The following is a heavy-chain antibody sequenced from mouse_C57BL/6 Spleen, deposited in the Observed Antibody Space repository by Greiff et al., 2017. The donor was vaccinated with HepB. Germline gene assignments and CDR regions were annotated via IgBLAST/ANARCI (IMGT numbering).Heavy chain of an antibody. CDR3: ARSTMVTTRGAMDY. Sequence: QVQLQQSGPELVKPGASVKISCKASGYSFTSYYIHWVKQRPGQGLEWIGWIYPGSGGTNYNEKFKGKATLTADKSSSTAYMQLSSLTSEDSAVYFCARSTMVTTRGAMDYWGQGTSVTVSS. V-gene: IGHV1-66*01. CDR2: IYPGSGGT. D-gene: IGHD2-2*01. CDR1: GYSFTSYY. J-gene: IGHJ4*01.